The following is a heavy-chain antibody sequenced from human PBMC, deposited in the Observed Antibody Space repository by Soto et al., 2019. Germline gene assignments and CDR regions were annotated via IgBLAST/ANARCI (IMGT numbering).Heavy chain of an antibody. CDR3: AKAPPLITIFSYFDY. J-gene: IGHJ4*02. Sequence: EVQLLESGGGLVQPGGSLRLSCAASGCTFSSYAMSWVRQAPGKGLEWVSPISGSGGSTYYADSVKGRFTISRDNSKNTLYLQMNSLRAEDTAVYYCAKAPPLITIFSYFDYWGQGTLVTVSS. CDR2: ISGSGGST. V-gene: IGHV3-23*01. D-gene: IGHD3-9*01. CDR1: GCTFSSYA.